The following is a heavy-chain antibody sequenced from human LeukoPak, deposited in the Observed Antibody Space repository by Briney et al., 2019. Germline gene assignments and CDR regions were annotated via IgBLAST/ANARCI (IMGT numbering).Heavy chain of an antibody. CDR1: GFTFSSYE. V-gene: IGHV3-21*01. CDR3: ASTPGYSSSCPSD. CDR2: ISSSSSYI. D-gene: IGHD6-13*01. Sequence: GGSLRLSCAASGFTFSSYEMNWVRQAPGKGLEWVSSISSSSSYIYYADSVKGRFTISRDNAKNSLYLQMNSLRAEDTAVYYWASTPGYSSSCPSDGGQGTLVTVSS. J-gene: IGHJ4*02.